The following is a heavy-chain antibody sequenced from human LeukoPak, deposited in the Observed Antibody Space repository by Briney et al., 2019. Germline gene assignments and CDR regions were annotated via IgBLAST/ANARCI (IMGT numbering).Heavy chain of an antibody. J-gene: IGHJ4*02. V-gene: IGHV4-59*08. CDR2: IYYSGST. CDR3: ARHTLAVAGPDLDY. Sequence: PSETLSLTCTVSGGSISSYYWSWIRQPPGKGLEWIGYIYYSGSTYYNPSLRSRVTISVDTSKNQFSLKLSSVTAADTAVYYCARHTLAVAGPDLDYWGQGTLVTVSS. D-gene: IGHD6-19*01. CDR1: GGSISSYY.